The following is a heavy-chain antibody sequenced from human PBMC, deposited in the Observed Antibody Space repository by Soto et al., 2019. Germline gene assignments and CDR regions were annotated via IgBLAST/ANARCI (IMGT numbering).Heavy chain of an antibody. CDR2: INHSGST. D-gene: IGHD2-2*01. CDR3: ARPRMPYYHHALDV. V-gene: IGHV4-34*01. J-gene: IGHJ6*02. CDR1: NGAIRGLF. Sequence: ETLYRPRFIYNGAIRGLFSIWFRQPPGKGLEWIGEINHSGSTNYNPSPKSRATISVDTSKNLFSLKLSSVNAADTAVYYCARPRMPYYHHALDVRGQGTTVS.